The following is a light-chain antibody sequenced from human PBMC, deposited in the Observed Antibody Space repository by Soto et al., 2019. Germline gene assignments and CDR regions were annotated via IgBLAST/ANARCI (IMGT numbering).Light chain of an antibody. CDR2: AAS. V-gene: IGKV1-39*01. J-gene: IGKJ1*01. Sequence: DNLMIQCQSSKPASVGYLVPTACRASQSISSYLNWYQQKPGKAPNLLIYAASSLQSGVPSRFSGSGSGTDFTLTISSLQPEDFATYYCQQSYSTPRTFGQGTKVDIK. CDR3: QQSYSTPRT. CDR1: QSISSY.